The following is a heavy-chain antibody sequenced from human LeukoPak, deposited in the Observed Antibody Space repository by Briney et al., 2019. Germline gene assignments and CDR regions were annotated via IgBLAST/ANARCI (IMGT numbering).Heavy chain of an antibody. D-gene: IGHD1-26*01. CDR2: ISSSGSTI. Sequence: PGGSLRLSCAASGFTFSSYEMNWVRQAPGKGLEWVSYISSSGSTIYYADSVEGRFTISRDNAKNSLYLQMNSLRAEDTAVYYCARATRGADAFDIWGQGTMVTVSS. CDR3: ARATRGADAFDI. V-gene: IGHV3-48*03. CDR1: GFTFSSYE. J-gene: IGHJ3*02.